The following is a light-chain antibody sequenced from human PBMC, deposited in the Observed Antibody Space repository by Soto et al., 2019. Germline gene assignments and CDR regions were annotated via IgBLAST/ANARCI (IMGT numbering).Light chain of an antibody. CDR2: EAS. Sequence: AIQLTQSPSSLSASVGDRVTITCRASQGISSALAWYQQKPGKAPKLLIYEASSLESGVPSRFSGSGSGTDFPLTISSLQPEDFATYYCQQFNNYLFTFGPGTKVDIK. CDR3: QQFNNYLFT. CDR1: QGISSA. J-gene: IGKJ3*01. V-gene: IGKV1D-13*01.